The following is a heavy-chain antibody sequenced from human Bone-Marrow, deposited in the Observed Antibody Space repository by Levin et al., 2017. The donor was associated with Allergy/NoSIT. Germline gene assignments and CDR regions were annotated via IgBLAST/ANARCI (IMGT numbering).Heavy chain of an antibody. Sequence: GGSLRLSCAASGFTFSDYYMNWIRQTPGKGLEWVSFISSSAKNIYDADSVKGRFTIFRDNAKNLLYLQMNDLRADDTAVYYCARSRAFFYGLDVWGQGTTVTVSS. D-gene: IGHD2/OR15-2a*01. CDR2: ISSSAKNI. CDR3: ARSRAFFYGLDV. CDR1: GFTFSDYY. V-gene: IGHV3-11*01. J-gene: IGHJ6*02.